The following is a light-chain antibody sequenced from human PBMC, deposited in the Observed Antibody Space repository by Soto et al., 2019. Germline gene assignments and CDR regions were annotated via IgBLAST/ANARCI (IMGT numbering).Light chain of an antibody. CDR1: SSNIGSNP. CDR3: AAWDGNLDSYV. J-gene: IGLJ1*01. V-gene: IGLV1-44*01. Sequence: QSVLTQPPSASGTPGQRVTISCSGSSSNIGSNPVNWYQQLPGTAPKLLIYSDNQRPSGVPDRFSGSKSGTSASLAIRRLQSEDEADYYCAAWDGNLDSYVFGTGTKVTVL. CDR2: SDN.